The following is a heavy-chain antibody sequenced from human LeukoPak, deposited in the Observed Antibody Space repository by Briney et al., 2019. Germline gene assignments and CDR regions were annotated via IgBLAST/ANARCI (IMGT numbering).Heavy chain of an antibody. CDR2: ISSSSSYI. V-gene: IGHV3-21*06. D-gene: IGHD1-26*01. Sequence: KTGGSLRLSCAASGFTFSSYSMNWVRQAPGKGLEWVSSISSSSSYIYYADSVKGRFTISRDNAKNSLYLQMNSLRAEDTAVYYCARDKVVGPSNFDYWGQGTLVTVSS. CDR3: ARDKVVGPSNFDY. J-gene: IGHJ4*02. CDR1: GFTFSSYS.